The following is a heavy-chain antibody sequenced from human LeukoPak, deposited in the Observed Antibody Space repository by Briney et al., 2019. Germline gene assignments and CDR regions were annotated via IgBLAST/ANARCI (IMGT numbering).Heavy chain of an antibody. J-gene: IGHJ4*02. Sequence: GGSLRLSCAAFGFTFSSFSMTWVRQAPGKGLEWVSSVIGSSGNTYYADSVKGRFTISRDNSKNTLYLQMNSLGAEDTAVYYCAKDALSSWYTNSLAYWGQGTLVTVSS. CDR1: GFTFSSFS. D-gene: IGHD6-13*01. CDR2: VIGSSGNT. V-gene: IGHV3-23*01. CDR3: AKDALSSWYTNSLAY.